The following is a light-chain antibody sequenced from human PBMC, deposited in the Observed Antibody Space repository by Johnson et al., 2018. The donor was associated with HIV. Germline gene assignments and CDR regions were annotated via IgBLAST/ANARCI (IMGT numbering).Light chain of an antibody. Sequence: QSVLTQPPSVSAAPGQKVTISCSGTKSNIGNNYVSWYQQFPGTAPKLLIYGNNKRPSGIPDRFSGSKSGTSATLGITGLQTGDEANYYCGTWDSSMSAVFGSGTKVTVL. V-gene: IGLV1-51*01. J-gene: IGLJ1*01. CDR1: KSNIGNNY. CDR3: GTWDSSMSAV. CDR2: GNN.